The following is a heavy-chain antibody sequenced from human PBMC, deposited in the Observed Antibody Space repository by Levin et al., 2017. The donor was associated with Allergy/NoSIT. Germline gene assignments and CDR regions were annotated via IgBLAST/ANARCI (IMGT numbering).Heavy chain of an antibody. CDR2: ISGSGSNT. CDR1: GFTFTTYN. CDR3: VKGSYSGNVYVGYDY. D-gene: IGHD1-26*01. Sequence: GGSLRLSCAASGFTFTTYNMNWVRQAPGKGLEWVSGISGSGSNTYYADSVKGRFTISRDNSKSSLYLQMNSPRAEDTAIYYCVKGSYSGNVYVGYDYWAQGTLVTVSS. V-gene: IGHV3-23*01. J-gene: IGHJ4*02.